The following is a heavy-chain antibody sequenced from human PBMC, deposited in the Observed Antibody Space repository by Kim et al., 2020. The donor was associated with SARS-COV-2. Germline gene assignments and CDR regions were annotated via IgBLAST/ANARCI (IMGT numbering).Heavy chain of an antibody. CDR2: IYYSGST. Sequence: SETLSLTCTVSGGSISSYYWSWIRQPPGKGLEWIGYIYYSGSTNYNPSLKSRVTISVDTSKNQFSLKLSSVTAADTAAYYCARGYGDYGEILFDYWGQGTLVTVSA. D-gene: IGHD4-17*01. J-gene: IGHJ4*02. V-gene: IGHV4-59*13. CDR1: GGSISSYY. CDR3: ARGYGDYGEILFDY.